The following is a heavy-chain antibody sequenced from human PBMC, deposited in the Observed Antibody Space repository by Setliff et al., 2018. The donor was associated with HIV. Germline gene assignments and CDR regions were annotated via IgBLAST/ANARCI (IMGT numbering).Heavy chain of an antibody. Sequence: SETLSLTCAVYGGSFSGHYWNWIRHSPGKGLEWIGEINHNGNTNNNPSLRGRVTMSVDTAKNQFSLKLISVTAADTAVYYCARVPTTDYYDGSGYHAPLWYFDVWGRGTLVTVS. CDR2: INHNGNT. V-gene: IGHV4-34*01. D-gene: IGHD3-22*01. CDR3: ARVPTTDYYDGSGYHAPLWYFDV. J-gene: IGHJ2*01. CDR1: GGSFSGHY.